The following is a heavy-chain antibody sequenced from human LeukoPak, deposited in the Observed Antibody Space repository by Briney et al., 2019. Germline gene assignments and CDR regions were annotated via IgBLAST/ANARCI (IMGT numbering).Heavy chain of an antibody. Sequence: SETLSLTCAVYGGSFSGYYWSWIRQPPGKGLEWIGEINHSGSTNYNPSLKSRVPISVDTSKNQFSLKLSSVTAADTAVYYCARGRIRYGSGSYKVYYYYGMDVWGQGTTVTVSS. D-gene: IGHD3-10*01. CDR1: GGSFSGYY. CDR3: ARGRIRYGSGSYKVYYYYGMDV. V-gene: IGHV4-34*01. J-gene: IGHJ6*02. CDR2: INHSGST.